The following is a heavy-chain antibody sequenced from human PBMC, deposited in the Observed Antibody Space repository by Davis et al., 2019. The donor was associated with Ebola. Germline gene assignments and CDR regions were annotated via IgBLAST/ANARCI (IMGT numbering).Heavy chain of an antibody. D-gene: IGHD2-15*01. Sequence: GGSLRLSCAASGFTVSSNYMSWVRQAPGKGLEWVSVIYSGGSTYYADSVKGRFTISRHNSKNTLYLQMNSLRAEDTAVYYCARDRGTQGGTLYYYYGMDVWGQGTTVTVSS. CDR2: IYSGGST. CDR3: ARDRGTQGGTLYYYYGMDV. CDR1: GFTVSSNY. V-gene: IGHV3-53*04. J-gene: IGHJ6*02.